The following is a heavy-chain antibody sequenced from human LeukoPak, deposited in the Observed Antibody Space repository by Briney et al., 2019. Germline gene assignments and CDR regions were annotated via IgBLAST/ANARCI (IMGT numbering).Heavy chain of an antibody. D-gene: IGHD3-16*01. CDR2: IYYSGST. CDR1: GGSISSYY. Sequence: SETLSLTCTVSGGSISSYYWNWIRQPPGKGLEWIGYIYYSGSTNYNPSLKSRVTISVDTSKNQSSLNLTSVTAADTAVYYCARFTPQGYGWGGYNRFDPWGQGTLVTVSS. CDR3: ARFTPQGYGWGGYNRFDP. J-gene: IGHJ5*02. V-gene: IGHV4-59*01.